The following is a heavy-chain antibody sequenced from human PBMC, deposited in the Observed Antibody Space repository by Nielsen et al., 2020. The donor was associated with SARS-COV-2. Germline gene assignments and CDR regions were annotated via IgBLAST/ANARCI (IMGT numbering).Heavy chain of an antibody. CDR3: ARQNLGDEYSSSRGWFDP. V-gene: IGHV5-51*01. D-gene: IGHD6-6*01. J-gene: IGHJ5*02. CDR2: IYPGDSDT. Sequence: VRQMPGKGLEWMGIIYPGDSDTRYSPSFQGQVTISADKSISTAYLQWSSLKASGTAMYYCARQNLGDEYSSSRGWFDPWGQGTLVTVSS.